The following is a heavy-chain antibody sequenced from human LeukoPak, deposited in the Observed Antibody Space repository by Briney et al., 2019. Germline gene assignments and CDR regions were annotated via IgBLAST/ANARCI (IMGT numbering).Heavy chain of an antibody. Sequence: PSETLSLTCTVSGGSISSSSYYWGWIRQPPGKGLEWIGSIYYSWITYYNPSLKSRVTVSVDTSKNQFSLKLSSVTAADTAVYYCARRGYCGSTSGYDYWGQGTLVTVSS. CDR2: IYYSWIT. J-gene: IGHJ4*02. CDR3: ARRGYCGSTSGYDY. V-gene: IGHV4-39*01. D-gene: IGHD2-2*01. CDR1: GGSISSSSYY.